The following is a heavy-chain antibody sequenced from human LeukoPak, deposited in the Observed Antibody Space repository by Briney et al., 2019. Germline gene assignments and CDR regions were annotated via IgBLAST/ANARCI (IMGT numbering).Heavy chain of an antibody. CDR1: GFTFSSYG. V-gene: IGHV3-33*01. D-gene: IGHD3-10*01. Sequence: GGSLRLSCAASGFTFSSYGMHWVRQAPGKGLEWVAVIWYDGSNKYYADSVKGRFTISRDNAKNSLYLQMNSLRAEDTAVYYCARDPGSITMVRGFFGYWGQGTLVTVSS. CDR3: ARDPGSITMVRGFFGY. J-gene: IGHJ4*02. CDR2: IWYDGSNK.